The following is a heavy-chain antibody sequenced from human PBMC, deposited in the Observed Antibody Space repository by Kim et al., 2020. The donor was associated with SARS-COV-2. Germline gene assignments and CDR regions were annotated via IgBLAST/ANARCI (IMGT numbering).Heavy chain of an antibody. V-gene: IGHV4-34*01. J-gene: IGHJ4*02. CDR1: GGSFSGYY. CDR2: INHSGST. CDR3: SRGRGGRIAARPIDY. D-gene: IGHD6-6*01. Sequence: SETLSLTCAVYGGSFSGYYWSWIRQPPGKGLEWIGEINHSGSTNYNPSLKSRVTISVDTYKNQFSLKLSSVTAADTAAYYYSRGRGGRIAARPIDYWGQG.